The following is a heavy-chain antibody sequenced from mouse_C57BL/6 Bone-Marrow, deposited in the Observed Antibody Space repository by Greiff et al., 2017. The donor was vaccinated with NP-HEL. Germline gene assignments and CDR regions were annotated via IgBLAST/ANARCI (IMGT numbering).Heavy chain of an antibody. Sequence: QVQLKESGPELVKPGASVKISCKASGYTFTDYYINWVKQKPGQGLEWIGWIYPGSGNTKYNEKFKGKATLTVDTSSSTAYMQLSSLTSEDTAVYFCARGIRITTVEGDWYFDVWGAGTTVTVSS. CDR1: GYTFTDYY. V-gene: IGHV1-84*02. J-gene: IGHJ1*01. CDR2: IYPGSGNT. D-gene: IGHD1-1*01. CDR3: ARGIRITTVEGDWYFDV.